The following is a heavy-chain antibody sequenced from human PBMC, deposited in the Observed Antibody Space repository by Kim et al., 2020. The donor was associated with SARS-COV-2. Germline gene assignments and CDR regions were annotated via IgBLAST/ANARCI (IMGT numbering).Heavy chain of an antibody. D-gene: IGHD2-15*01. J-gene: IGHJ4*02. V-gene: IGHV1-69*13. CDR3: ARVLAGCSGGSCYYLGLDY. Sequence: SVKVSCKASGGTFSSYAISWVRQAPGQGLEWMGGIIPIFGTANYAQKFQGRVTITADESTSTAYMELSSLRSEDTAVYYFARVLAGCSGGSCYYLGLDYWGQGTLVTVSS. CDR1: GGTFSSYA. CDR2: IIPIFGTA.